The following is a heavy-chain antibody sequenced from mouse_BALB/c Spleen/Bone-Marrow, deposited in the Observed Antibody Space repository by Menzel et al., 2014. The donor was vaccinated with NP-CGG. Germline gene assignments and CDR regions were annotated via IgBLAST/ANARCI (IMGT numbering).Heavy chain of an antibody. D-gene: IGHD4-1*01. CDR2: ISGGSSTI. J-gene: IGHJ2*01. V-gene: IGHV5-17*02. CDR3: TRGGNWDDFDY. CDR1: GFTFSSFG. Sequence: EVKLMESGGGLVQPGGSRKLSCAASGFTFSSFGMHWVRQTPEKGLEWVAYISGGSSTIYYADTVKGRFTISRDNPKNTLFLQVTSLRSEDTAMYYCTRGGNWDDFDYWGQGTTLTVSS.